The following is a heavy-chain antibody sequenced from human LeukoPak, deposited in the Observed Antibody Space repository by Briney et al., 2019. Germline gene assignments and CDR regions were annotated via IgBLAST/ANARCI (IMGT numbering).Heavy chain of an antibody. D-gene: IGHD6-13*01. J-gene: IGHJ4*02. Sequence: SETLSLTCTVSGGSISSYYRSWIRQPPGKGLEWIGYIYYSGSTNYNPSLKSRVTISVDTSKNQFSLKLSSVTAADTAVYYCTRGGSSWYIKDFDYWGQGTLVTVSS. CDR2: IYYSGST. CDR3: TRGGSSWYIKDFDY. CDR1: GGSISSYY. V-gene: IGHV4-59*01.